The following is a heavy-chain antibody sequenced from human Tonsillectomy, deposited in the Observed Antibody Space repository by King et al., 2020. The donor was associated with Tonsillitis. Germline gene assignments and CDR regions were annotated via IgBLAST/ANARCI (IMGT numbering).Heavy chain of an antibody. CDR1: GYSFTSYW. CDR2: IDPSDSYT. D-gene: IGHD6-19*01. V-gene: IGHV5-10-1*01. CDR3: ARSGGRGWYTGWFDP. J-gene: IGHJ5*02. Sequence: EVQLVESGAEVKKPGESLRISCKGSGYSFTSYWISWVRQMPGKGLEWMGRIDPSDSYTNYSPSFQGHVTISADKSISTAYLQWSSLKASDTAMYYCARSGGRGWYTGWFDPWGQGTLVTVSS.